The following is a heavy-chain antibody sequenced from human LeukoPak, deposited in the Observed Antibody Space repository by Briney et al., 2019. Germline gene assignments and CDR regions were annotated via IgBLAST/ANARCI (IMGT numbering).Heavy chain of an antibody. V-gene: IGHV4-39*01. CDR3: ASGRGYYDSTFDY. J-gene: IGHJ4*02. D-gene: IGHD3-22*01. Sequence: SETLSLTCTVSGGSISSSSYYWGWLRQPPGKGLEWIGSIYYSGSTYYNPSLKSRVTISVDTSKNQFSLKLSSVTAADTAVYYCASGRGYYDSTFDYWGQGTLVTVSS. CDR2: IYYSGST. CDR1: GGSISSSSYY.